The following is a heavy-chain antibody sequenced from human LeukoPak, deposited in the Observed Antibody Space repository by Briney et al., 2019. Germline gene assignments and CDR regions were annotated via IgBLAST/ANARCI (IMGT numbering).Heavy chain of an antibody. Sequence: GGSLRLSCAASGFTFSSYAMHWVRQAPGKGLQSVSSISSSSSYIYYADSVKGRFTISRDNSKNTLYLQMNSLRAEDTAVYYCARTLCCLDSWGQGTLVTVSS. D-gene: IGHD3-10*02. V-gene: IGHV3-21*04. CDR3: ARTLCCLDS. CDR1: GFTFSSYA. CDR2: ISSSSSYI. J-gene: IGHJ4*02.